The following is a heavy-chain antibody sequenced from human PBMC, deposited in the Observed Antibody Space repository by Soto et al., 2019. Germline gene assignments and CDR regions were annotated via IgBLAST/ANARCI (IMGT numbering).Heavy chain of an antibody. CDR3: VKDRRAYYYGSGSDL. V-gene: IGHV3-30*18. CDR2: ISYDGSGK. J-gene: IGHJ5*02. Sequence: QMYLVESGGGVVQPATPLRLSCVASGFSFSDSGMHWVRQAPGKGLEWVAVISYDGSGKYNSDSVKGRFNISRDNSKNLLYLQMRGLTTEDTAVYYCVKDRRAYYYGSGSDLWGQGTLVNVSS. CDR1: GFSFSDSG. D-gene: IGHD3-10*01.